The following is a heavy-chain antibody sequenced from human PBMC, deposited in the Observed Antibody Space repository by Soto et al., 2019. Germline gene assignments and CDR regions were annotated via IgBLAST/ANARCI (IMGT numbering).Heavy chain of an antibody. CDR3: ARHSYDYDSSGYAGDI. V-gene: IGHV5-51*01. CDR1: GYSFTSYW. Sequence: GESLKISCKGSGYSFTSYWIGWVRQMPGKGLEWMGIIYPGDSDTRYSPSFQGQVTISADKSISTAYLQWSSLKASDTAMYYCARHSYDYDSSGYAGDIWGQGTMVTV. J-gene: IGHJ3*02. CDR2: IYPGDSDT. D-gene: IGHD3-22*01.